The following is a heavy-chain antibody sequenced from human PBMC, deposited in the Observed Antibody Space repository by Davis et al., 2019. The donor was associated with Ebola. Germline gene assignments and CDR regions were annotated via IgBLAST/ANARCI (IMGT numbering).Heavy chain of an antibody. Sequence: MPSETLSLTCDVSGASVTSDSWWRWVRQPPGKGLEWIGEIHHTGSTNYNPSLKSRVTISLDKSNNKLSLHFNSVTAADTAVYYCATKVPGSTWWPDFDHWGQGTLVTVSS. D-gene: IGHD6-13*01. CDR3: ATKVPGSTWWPDFDH. CDR2: IHHTGST. J-gene: IGHJ4*02. V-gene: IGHV4-4*02. CDR1: GASVTSDSW.